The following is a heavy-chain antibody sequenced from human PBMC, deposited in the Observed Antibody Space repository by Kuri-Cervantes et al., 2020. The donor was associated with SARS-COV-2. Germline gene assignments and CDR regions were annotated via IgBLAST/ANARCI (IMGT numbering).Heavy chain of an antibody. CDR1: GGSFSGYY. CDR3: ARHSPQSSSYYYYMDV. V-gene: IGHV4-34*01. Sequence: SETLSLTCAVYGGSFSGYYWSWIRQPPGKGLEWIGEINHSGSTNYNPSLKSRVTISVDTSKNQFSLKLSSVTAADTAVYYCARHSPQSSSYYYYMDVWGKGTTVTVSS. J-gene: IGHJ6*03. CDR2: INHSGST.